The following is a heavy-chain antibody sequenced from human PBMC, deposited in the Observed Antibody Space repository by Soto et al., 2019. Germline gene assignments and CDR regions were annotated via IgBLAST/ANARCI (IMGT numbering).Heavy chain of an antibody. CDR3: ARDRTGNHYMDV. Sequence: QVQLMESGGGVVQPDKSLRLSCAASGFTFSNYGMHWVRQAPGKGLEWVAVIWYDGGGKYYAASVKGRFSISRDNPKNTLYLQMNSLGAEDTAVYYCARDRTGNHYMDVWGKGTAVTVSS. V-gene: IGHV3-33*01. D-gene: IGHD1-1*01. CDR2: IWYDGGGK. CDR1: GFTFSNYG. J-gene: IGHJ6*03.